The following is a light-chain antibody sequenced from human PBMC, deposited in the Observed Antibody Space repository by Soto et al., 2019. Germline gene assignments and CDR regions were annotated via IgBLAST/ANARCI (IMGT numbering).Light chain of an antibody. CDR1: DSNIGSNT. V-gene: IGLV1-44*01. J-gene: IGLJ3*02. Sequence: QSVLTQPPSASGTPGQRVTISCSGSDSNIGSNTVNWYQQVPGTAPKLLIYSNSQRPSGVPDRFSGSKSGTSASLAISGLQSEDEADYYRAAWDDSLNGRAVFGGGTKLTVL. CDR3: AAWDDSLNGRAV. CDR2: SNS.